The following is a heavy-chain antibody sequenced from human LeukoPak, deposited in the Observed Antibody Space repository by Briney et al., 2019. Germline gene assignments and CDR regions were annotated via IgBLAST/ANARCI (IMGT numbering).Heavy chain of an antibody. V-gene: IGHV3-23*01. CDR1: GFTFSDYA. CDR2: ISGGGDSI. Sequence: PGAFLRLSCAASGFTFSDYAMSWVRQAPGRGLEWVSTISGGGDSIYYADSVRGRFTISRDNSKNTLYLQMESLRVEDTAVYYCAKESPQFDYWGQGTLVTVSS. J-gene: IGHJ4*02. CDR3: AKESPQFDY.